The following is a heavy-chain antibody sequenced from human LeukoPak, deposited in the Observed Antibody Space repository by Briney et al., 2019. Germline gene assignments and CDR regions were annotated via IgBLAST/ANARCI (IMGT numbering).Heavy chain of an antibody. Sequence: GGSLTLSCAASGFTFSSYSINWIRQPPGKGIDLESFMSSSSTHINYANPLKDRFTISRDDPRNSLSLQMNSLRDEDTAVYYCARDIGGSYTVIDHWGQGTLVTVSS. J-gene: IGHJ4*02. CDR1: GFTFSSYS. D-gene: IGHD1-26*01. CDR3: ARDIGGSYTVIDH. CDR2: MSSSSTHI. V-gene: IGHV3-21*01.